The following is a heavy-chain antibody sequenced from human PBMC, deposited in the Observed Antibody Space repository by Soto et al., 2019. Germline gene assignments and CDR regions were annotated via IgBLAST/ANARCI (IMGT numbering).Heavy chain of an antibody. D-gene: IGHD3-16*01. Sequence: SETLSLTCGVYDGSFSGSYWSWIRQPPGKGLEWIGEINDSGSTNYNPSLNSRVTISVDTPKNHVSLNLRSVTAADTAVYYCASGRGTENYWGQGTPVTVSS. CDR3: ASGRGTENY. J-gene: IGHJ4*02. CDR2: INDSGST. V-gene: IGHV4-34*01. CDR1: DGSFSGSY.